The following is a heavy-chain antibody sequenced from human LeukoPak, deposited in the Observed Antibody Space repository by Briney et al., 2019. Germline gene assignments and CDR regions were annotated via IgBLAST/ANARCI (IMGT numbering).Heavy chain of an antibody. CDR1: GFSVRSNY. J-gene: IGHJ3*02. CDR2: IYGDGSI. Sequence: GGALRLSCAASGFSVRSNYISSVRQAPGKGLEWVSMIYGDGSIFHADSVKGRFTMSRDNSRNTLDLQMNSLRVEDTAVYFCARDRRRLRGMNGDGDAFDIWGQGTMVTVSS. D-gene: IGHD1-1*01. V-gene: IGHV3-53*01. CDR3: ARDRRRLRGMNGDGDAFDI.